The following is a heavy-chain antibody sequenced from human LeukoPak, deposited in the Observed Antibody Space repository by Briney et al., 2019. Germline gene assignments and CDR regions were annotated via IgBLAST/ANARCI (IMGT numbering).Heavy chain of an antibody. D-gene: IGHD3-10*01. V-gene: IGHV4-4*02. CDR1: GGSISSSNW. J-gene: IGHJ5*02. Sequence: SGTLSLTCAVSGGSISSSNWWSWVRQPPGKGLEWIGEIYHSGSTNYNPSLKSRVTISVDKSKNQCSLKLSSVTAADTAVYYCARVWFGELAANWFDPWGQGTLVTVSS. CDR3: ARVWFGELAANWFDP. CDR2: IYHSGST.